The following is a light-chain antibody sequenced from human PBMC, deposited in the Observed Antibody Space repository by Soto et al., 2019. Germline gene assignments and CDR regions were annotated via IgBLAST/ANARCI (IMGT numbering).Light chain of an antibody. CDR3: CSYTSTNTYV. Sequence: QSALTQPASVSGSPGQSVTVSCTGTSSDVGGYDYVSWYQQHPGKAPKLIIYEVSNRPSGVSYRFSGSKSGNTASLTISGLQADDEADYYCCSYTSTNTYVFGTGTKLTVL. CDR2: EVS. J-gene: IGLJ1*01. V-gene: IGLV2-14*01. CDR1: SSDVGGYDY.